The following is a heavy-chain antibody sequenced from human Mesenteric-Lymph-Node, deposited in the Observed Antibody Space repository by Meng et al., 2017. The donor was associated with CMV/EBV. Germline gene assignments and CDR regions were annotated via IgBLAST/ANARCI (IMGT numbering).Heavy chain of an antibody. CDR1: GGTFSSYA. D-gene: IGHD3-22*01. J-gene: IGHJ4*02. CDR3: ARGKFYHDSSGYFEQ. Sequence: SVKVSCKASGGTFSSYAISWVRQAPGQGLEWMGGIIPIFGTANYAQKFQGRVTITTDESTSTAYMELSSLRSEDTAVYYCARGKFYHDSSGYFEQWGQGTLVTVSS. V-gene: IGHV1-69*05. CDR2: IIPIFGTA.